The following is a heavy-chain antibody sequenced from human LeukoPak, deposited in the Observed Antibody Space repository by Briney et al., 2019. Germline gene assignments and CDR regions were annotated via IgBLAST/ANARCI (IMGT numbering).Heavy chain of an antibody. CDR1: GFTFSDYY. Sequence: PGGSLRLSCAASGFTFSDYYMSWIRQAPGKGLEWVLYISSSGTTIKYADSVKGRFSISRDNGKNSLYLQMNSLRVEDTAVYYCARDQEGSGYRFDYWGQGTLVTVSS. CDR2: ISSSGTTI. CDR3: ARDQEGSGYRFDY. V-gene: IGHV3-11*01. J-gene: IGHJ4*02. D-gene: IGHD3-22*01.